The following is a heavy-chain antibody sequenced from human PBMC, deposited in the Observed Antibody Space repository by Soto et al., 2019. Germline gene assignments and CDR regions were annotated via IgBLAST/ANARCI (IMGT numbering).Heavy chain of an antibody. CDR3: ARAGRDGYNWVFDY. V-gene: IGHV1-69*13. CDR1: GGTFSSYS. J-gene: IGHJ4*02. D-gene: IGHD5-12*01. CDR2: IIPIFGTA. Sequence: GASVKVSCKASGGTFSSYSISWVRQAPGQGLEWMGGIIPIFGTANYAQKFQGRVTITADESTSTAYMELSSLRSEDTAVYYCARAGRDGYNWVFDYWGQGTLVTVSS.